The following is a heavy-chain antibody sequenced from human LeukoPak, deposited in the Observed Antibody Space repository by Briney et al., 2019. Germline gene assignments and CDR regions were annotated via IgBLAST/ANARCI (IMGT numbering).Heavy chain of an antibody. CDR2: ISGSGGST. D-gene: IGHD2-8*01. Sequence: GGSLRLSCAASGFTFSSYAMSWVRQAPGKGLEWASAISGSGGSTYYADSVKGRFTISRDNSKNTLYLQMNSLRAEDTAVYYCAKNVNGQPGKHRSEYYFDYWGQGTLVTVSS. CDR1: GFTFSSYA. CDR3: AKNVNGQPGKHRSEYYFDY. V-gene: IGHV3-23*01. J-gene: IGHJ4*02.